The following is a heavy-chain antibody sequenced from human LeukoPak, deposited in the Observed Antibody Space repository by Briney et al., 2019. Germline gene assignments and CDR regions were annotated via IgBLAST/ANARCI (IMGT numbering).Heavy chain of an antibody. CDR3: ARVSTLAYCGGDCYPEDYYFDY. D-gene: IGHD2-21*01. Sequence: PSETLSLTCTVSGGSISSSSYYWGWIRQPPGKGLEWIGSIYYSGSTYYNPSLKSRVTISVDTSKNQFSLKLSSVTAADTAVYYCARVSTLAYCGGDCYPEDYYFDYWGQGTLVTVSS. J-gene: IGHJ4*02. CDR1: GGSISSSSYY. V-gene: IGHV4-39*07. CDR2: IYYSGST.